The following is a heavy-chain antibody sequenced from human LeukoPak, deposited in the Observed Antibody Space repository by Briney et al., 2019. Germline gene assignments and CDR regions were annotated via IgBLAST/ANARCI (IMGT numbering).Heavy chain of an antibody. CDR3: AREYCSGGRCYAYLDN. CDR2: ISGSGGNT. CDR1: GFTFSSYA. V-gene: IGHV3-23*01. D-gene: IGHD2-15*01. J-gene: IGHJ4*02. Sequence: GGSLRLSCAASGFTFSSYAMSWVRQAPGKGLEWVSAISGSGGNTYYADSVKGRFTISRDNAKNSLYLQMNSLRAEDTAVYYCAREYCSGGRCYAYLDNWGPGTLVTVSS.